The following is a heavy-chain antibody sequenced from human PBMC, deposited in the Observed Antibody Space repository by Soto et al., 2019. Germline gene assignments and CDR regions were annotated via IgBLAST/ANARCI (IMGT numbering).Heavy chain of an antibody. CDR2: IYYSGST. V-gene: IGHV4-59*01. Sequence: SETLSLTCTVSGGSISSYYWSWIRQPPGKGLEWIGYIYYSGSTNYNPSLKSRVTISVDTSKNQFSLKLSSVTAADTAVYYCARGGGSYRYFDYWGQGTLVTVSS. CDR3: ARGGGSYRYFDY. J-gene: IGHJ4*02. D-gene: IGHD1-26*01. CDR1: GGSISSYY.